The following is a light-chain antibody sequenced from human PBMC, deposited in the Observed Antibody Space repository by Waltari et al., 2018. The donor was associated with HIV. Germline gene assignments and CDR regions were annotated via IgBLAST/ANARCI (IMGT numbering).Light chain of an antibody. J-gene: IGLJ2*01. CDR3: SSFTTSITVV. V-gene: IGLV2-18*02. CDR1: SSDVGTYNA. CDR2: DVS. Sequence: QSALTQPPSVSGSLGQSVTISCTGTSSDVGTYNAVSWYQQSPGTAPKPMIYDVSNRPSGVPDRFSGSKSGNTASLTISGLQAEDEADYYCSSFTTSITVVFGGGTKLTVL.